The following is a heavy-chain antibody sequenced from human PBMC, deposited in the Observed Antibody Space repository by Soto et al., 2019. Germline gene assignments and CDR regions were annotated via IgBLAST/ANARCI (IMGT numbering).Heavy chain of an antibody. V-gene: IGHV4-34*01. CDR2: INHRGST. CDR3: ARGGRGFIAAAGTFCYYYYYDGIDV. CDR1: GGSFSGYY. Sequence: PSETLSLTCAVYGGSFSGYYWSWIRQPPGKGLEWIGEINHRGSTNYNPSLKSRVTISVDTSKNQFSLKLSSVTAADTAVYYCARGGRGFIAAAGTFCYYYYYDGIDVWCQRAAVTVS. J-gene: IGHJ6*02. D-gene: IGHD6-13*01.